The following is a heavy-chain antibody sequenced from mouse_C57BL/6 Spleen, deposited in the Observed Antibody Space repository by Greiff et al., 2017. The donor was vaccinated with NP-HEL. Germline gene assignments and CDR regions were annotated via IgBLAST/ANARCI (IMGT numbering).Heavy chain of an antibody. J-gene: IGHJ3*01. CDR1: GYAFSSSW. D-gene: IGHD4-1*01. CDR2: IYPGDGDT. CDR3: ASELTGSCAY. Sequence: QVQLQQSGPELVKPGASVKISCKASGYAFSSSWMNWVKQRPGKGLEWIGRIYPGDGDTNYNGKFKGKATLTADKSSSTAYMQLSSLTSEDSAVYFCASELTGSCAYWGQGTLVTVSA. V-gene: IGHV1-82*01.